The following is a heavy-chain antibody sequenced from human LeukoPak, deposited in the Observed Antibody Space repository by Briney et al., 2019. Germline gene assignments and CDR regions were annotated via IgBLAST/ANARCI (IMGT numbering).Heavy chain of an antibody. V-gene: IGHV4-59*11. CDR3: ARVFRGVVTSNWFDP. Sequence: SETLSLTCTVSGGSINGHYWTWIRQPPGKGLEWSGFVYDNGNTNYNSSLQSRVTMSLDTFKNQLSLKMRSVTAADTAIYYCARVFRGVVTSNWFDPWGQGTLVTVSS. J-gene: IGHJ5*02. CDR1: GGSINGHY. D-gene: IGHD2-21*02. CDR2: VYDNGNT.